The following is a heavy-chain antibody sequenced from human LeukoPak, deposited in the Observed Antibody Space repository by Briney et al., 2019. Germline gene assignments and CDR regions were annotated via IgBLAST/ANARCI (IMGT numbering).Heavy chain of an antibody. D-gene: IGHD1-26*01. V-gene: IGHV3-23*01. J-gene: IGHJ4*02. Sequence: GGSLRLSCAASGFTFSSYAMRWVRQAPGKGLEWVSAISGSGGSTYYADSVKGRFTISRDNSKNTLYLQMNSLRAEDTAVYYCAKDTLSGSYRNGELDYWGQGTLVTVSS. CDR2: ISGSGGST. CDR3: AKDTLSGSYRNGELDY. CDR1: GFTFSSYA.